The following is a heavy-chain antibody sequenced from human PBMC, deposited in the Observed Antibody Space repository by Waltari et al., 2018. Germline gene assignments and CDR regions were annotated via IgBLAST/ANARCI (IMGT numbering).Heavy chain of an antibody. CDR1: GFTFNTYG. J-gene: IGHJ4*02. CDR2: IWSDGNTK. V-gene: IGHV3-33*01. Sequence: QVQLVESGGGVVQPGRSLRLSCAASGFTFNTYGMHWVRQAPGRGLEWVEIIWSDGNTKYYADSVRGRFTISRDNSKNTLFLQMNSLRAEDTAVYYCARDLVLAAGTRDYWGQGTLVVVSS. CDR3: ARDLVLAAGTRDY. D-gene: IGHD6-13*01.